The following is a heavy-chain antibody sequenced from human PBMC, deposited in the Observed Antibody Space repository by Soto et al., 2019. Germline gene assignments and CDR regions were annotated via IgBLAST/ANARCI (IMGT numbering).Heavy chain of an antibody. Sequence: VGSLRLSCAASGFTFSSYSMNWVRQAPGKGLEWVSYISSSSSTIYYADSVKGRFTISRDNAKNSLYMQMNSLRDEDTAVYYCARTYITMIVVADAFDIWGQGTMVTVSS. V-gene: IGHV3-48*02. CDR2: ISSSSSTI. D-gene: IGHD3-22*01. CDR1: GFTFSSYS. J-gene: IGHJ3*02. CDR3: ARTYITMIVVADAFDI.